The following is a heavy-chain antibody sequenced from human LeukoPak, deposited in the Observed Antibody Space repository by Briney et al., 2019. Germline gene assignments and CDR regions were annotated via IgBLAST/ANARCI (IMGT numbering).Heavy chain of an antibody. D-gene: IGHD3-22*01. CDR3: ARLELGAYYDSSGHL. J-gene: IGHJ4*02. Sequence: PGGSLRLSCAASGFTFSSYWMSWVRQAPGKGLEGVANIKQDGSEKYYVDSVKGRFTISRDNAQNYLYLQTKSPGAEDTAVYSCARLELGAYYDSSGHLWGQGTLVTVSS. CDR1: GFTFSSYW. CDR2: IKQDGSEK. V-gene: IGHV3-7*01.